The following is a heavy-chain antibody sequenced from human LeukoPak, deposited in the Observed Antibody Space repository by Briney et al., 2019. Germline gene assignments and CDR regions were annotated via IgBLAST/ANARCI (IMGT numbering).Heavy chain of an antibody. CDR3: ARLDTAMVWDHFDY. CDR1: GYTFIRNG. J-gene: IGHJ4*02. D-gene: IGHD5-18*01. Sequence: ASVKVSCKASGYTFIRNGISWVRQAPGQGLEWMGIINPSGGSTSYAQKFQGRVTMTRDMSTSTVYMELSSLSSEDTAVYYCARLDTAMVWDHFDYWGQGTLVTVSS. V-gene: IGHV1-46*01. CDR2: INPSGGST.